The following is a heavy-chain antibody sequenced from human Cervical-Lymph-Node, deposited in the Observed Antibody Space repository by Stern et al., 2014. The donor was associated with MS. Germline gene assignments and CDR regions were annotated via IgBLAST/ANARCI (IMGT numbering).Heavy chain of an antibody. D-gene: IGHD3-22*01. CDR2: ITSKTDGGTT. J-gene: IGHJ4*02. V-gene: IGHV3-15*01. CDR3: TTEGDSRGFSNDY. CDR1: GFTFSNTW. Sequence: EVQLVESGGGLIKPGGSLRLSCATSGFTFSNTWMSWVRQAPGKGLEWVGRITSKTDGGTTDYAAPVKGRFTVSRDDSKTTLYLQMNSLKPEDTAVYYCTTEGDSRGFSNDYWGQGTLVTVSS.